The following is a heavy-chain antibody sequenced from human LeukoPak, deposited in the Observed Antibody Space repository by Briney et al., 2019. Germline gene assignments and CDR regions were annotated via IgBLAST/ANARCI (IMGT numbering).Heavy chain of an antibody. CDR1: GFTFSNAW. Sequence: GGSLRLSCAVSGFTFSNAWMSWVRQAPGKGLEWLGRIKSKTDGGTADYAALVKGRFTLSRDDSKNTVYLQMNSLRTEDTAVYYCTTDPRNSYYFDYWGQGTLVTVSS. J-gene: IGHJ4*02. D-gene: IGHD1-14*01. CDR3: TTDPRNSYYFDY. CDR2: IKSKTDGGTA. V-gene: IGHV3-15*01.